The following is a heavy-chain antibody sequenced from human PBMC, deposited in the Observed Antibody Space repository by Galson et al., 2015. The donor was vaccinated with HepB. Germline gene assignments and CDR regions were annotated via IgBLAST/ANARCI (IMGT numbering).Heavy chain of an antibody. V-gene: IGHV1-18*01. CDR2: ISGDNANT. CDR3: ARGGYSYGKFDY. D-gene: IGHD5-18*01. J-gene: IGHJ4*02. CDR1: GYTFSRYG. Sequence: SVKVSCKASGYTFSRYGIGWVRQAPGQGLEWMGWISGDNANTNYAQKLQGRVTMTTDTSTSTAYMELTSLRSDDTAVYYCARGGYSYGKFDYWGQGTLVTVSS.